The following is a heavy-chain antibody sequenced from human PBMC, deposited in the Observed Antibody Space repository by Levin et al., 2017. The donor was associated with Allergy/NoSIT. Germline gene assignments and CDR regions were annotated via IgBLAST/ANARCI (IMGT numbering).Heavy chain of an antibody. CDR3: AKGGIGTGGGIHS. Sequence: GGSLRLSCEASGFTFTSSVMSWVRQAPGKGLEWVSSIASGGDTYYADSVKGRFTISRDNSKNTVYLQLNSLRADDTAVYYCAKGGIGTGGGIHSWGQGTLATVSS. J-gene: IGHJ4*02. CDR1: GFTFTSSV. CDR2: IASGGDT. V-gene: IGHV3-23*01. D-gene: IGHD1/OR15-1a*01.